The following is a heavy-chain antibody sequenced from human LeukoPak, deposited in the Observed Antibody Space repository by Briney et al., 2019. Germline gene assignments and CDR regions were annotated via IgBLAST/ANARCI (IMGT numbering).Heavy chain of an antibody. CDR2: IYYSGST. CDR1: GGSISSSSYY. V-gene: IGHV4-39*02. J-gene: IGHJ3*02. Sequence: SETLSLTCTVSGGSISSSSYYWGWIRQPPGKGLEWTGSIYYSGSTYNNPSLKSRVTISVDTSKNQFSLKLSSVTAADTAVYYCARDGYYYGSGSPGAFDIWGQGTMVTVSS. D-gene: IGHD3-10*01. CDR3: ARDGYYYGSGSPGAFDI.